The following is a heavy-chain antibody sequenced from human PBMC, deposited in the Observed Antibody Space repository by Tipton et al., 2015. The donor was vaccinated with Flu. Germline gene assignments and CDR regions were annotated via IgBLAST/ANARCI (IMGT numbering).Heavy chain of an antibody. Sequence: TLSLTCTVSGGSISSGNYYWSWIRQHPGKGLEWIGYIYNSGSTWYNPSLKIRLTISVDTSKNQFSLNLSSVTAADTAVYYCARDPGITRVRGAHFDYWGQGTLVTVSS. V-gene: IGHV4-31*03. J-gene: IGHJ4*02. CDR3: ARDPGITRVRGAHFDY. CDR1: GGSISSGNYY. D-gene: IGHD3-10*01. CDR2: IYNSGST.